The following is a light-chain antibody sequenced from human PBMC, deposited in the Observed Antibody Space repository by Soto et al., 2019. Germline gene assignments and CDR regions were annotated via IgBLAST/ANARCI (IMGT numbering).Light chain of an antibody. J-gene: IGKJ1*01. CDR2: KTS. CDR3: QHYNTYSQT. Sequence: DIQMTQSPSTMSASLGDGVTITCRASQSISTWLAWYQQKPGKAPKXXXYKTSTLESGVPSRFSGSGSGTEFTLTISSLKHDDFATYYCQHYNTYSQTFGQGTKVDIK. CDR1: QSISTW. V-gene: IGKV1-5*03.